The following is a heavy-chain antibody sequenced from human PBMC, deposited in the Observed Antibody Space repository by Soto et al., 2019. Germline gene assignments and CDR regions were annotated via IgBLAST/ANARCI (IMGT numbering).Heavy chain of an antibody. CDR2: IDHSGIT. J-gene: IGHJ4*02. Sequence: SETLSLTCAVSGASFSGFYWSWIRQSPGKGLEWIGEIDHSGITNHNTALKSRATMSVDTSKNQFSLKLRSVTAADTAVYYCARGVSVTLVVQGDAPDKNYFDSSSQGTFLTAS. D-gene: IGHD2-15*01. CDR3: ARGVSVTLVVQGDAPDKNYFDS. V-gene: IGHV4-34*04. CDR1: GASFSGFY.